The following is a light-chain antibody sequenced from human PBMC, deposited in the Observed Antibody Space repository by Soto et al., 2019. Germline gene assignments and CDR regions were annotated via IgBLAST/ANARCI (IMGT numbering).Light chain of an antibody. V-gene: IGLV3-1*01. CDR1: KLGDKY. Sequence: SYELTQPPSVSVSPGQTASITCSGDKLGDKYACWYQQKPGQSPVLVIYQDSKRTSGIPERFSGSNSANTATLTISGTQAMDEADDYCQAWDSSTYVFGTGTKLTVL. CDR2: QDS. CDR3: QAWDSSTYV. J-gene: IGLJ1*01.